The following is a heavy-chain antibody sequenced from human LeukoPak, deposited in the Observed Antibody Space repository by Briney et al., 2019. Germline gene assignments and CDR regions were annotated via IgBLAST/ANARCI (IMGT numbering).Heavy chain of an antibody. CDR3: ARWDGDYEGAEWFDP. CDR1: GFTFSGSA. V-gene: IGHV3-7*02. Sequence: GGSLRLSCAASGFTFSGSAMHWVRQASGKGLEWVANIKQDGSEKYYVDSVKGRFTISRDNAKNSLYLQMNSLRAEDTAVYYCARWDGDYEGAEWFDPWGQGTMVTVSS. J-gene: IGHJ3*01. CDR2: IKQDGSEK. D-gene: IGHD4-17*01.